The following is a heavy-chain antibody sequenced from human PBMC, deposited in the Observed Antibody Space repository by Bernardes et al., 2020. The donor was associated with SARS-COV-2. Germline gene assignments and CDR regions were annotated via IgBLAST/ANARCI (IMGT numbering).Heavy chain of an antibody. CDR1: GFTFTNYA. CDR3: AKSRFSGSVQRGVIDS. V-gene: IGHV3-23*01. D-gene: IGHD3-10*01. Sequence: VGSLILSCAASGFTFTNYAMHWVRQAPGKGLEWVSAISDSGDSTFYSDSVKDRFTISRDNSKNTLYLQMNSLRAEDTAVYYCAKSRFSGSVQRGVIDSWGQGTLVTVSS. J-gene: IGHJ4*02. CDR2: ISDSGDST.